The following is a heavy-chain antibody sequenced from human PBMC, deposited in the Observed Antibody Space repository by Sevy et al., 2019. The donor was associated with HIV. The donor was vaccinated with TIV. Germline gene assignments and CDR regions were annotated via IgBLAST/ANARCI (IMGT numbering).Heavy chain of an antibody. Sequence: SETLSLTCTLSGASMSGYCCCWSRQRPAKGLGWLGYSYNTGNTNFNPSLKSRVTISQDTSKTQFSLSLSSVTTADTAVYYCARGRSNFRYWSQGTLVTVSS. CDR2: SYNTGNT. V-gene: IGHV4-59*13. CDR3: ARGRSNFRY. D-gene: IGHD1-1*01. J-gene: IGHJ4*02. CDR1: GASMSGYC.